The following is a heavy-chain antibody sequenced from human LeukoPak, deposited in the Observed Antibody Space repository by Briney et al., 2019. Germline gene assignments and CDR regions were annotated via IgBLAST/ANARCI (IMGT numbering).Heavy chain of an antibody. CDR2: IIPIFGTA. CDR1: GYTFTGYY. V-gene: IGHV1-69*13. Sequence: SVKVSCKASGYTFTGYYMHWVRQAPGQGLEWMGGIIPIFGTANYAQKFQGRVTITADESTSTAYMELSSLRSEDTAVYYCARVKNDAFDIWGQGTMVTVSS. CDR3: ARVKNDAFDI. J-gene: IGHJ3*02.